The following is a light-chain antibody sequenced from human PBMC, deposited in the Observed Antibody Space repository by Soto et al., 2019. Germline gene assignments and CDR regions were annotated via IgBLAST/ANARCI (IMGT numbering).Light chain of an antibody. J-gene: IGLJ2*01. CDR1: SGHSNYA. V-gene: IGLV4-69*01. CDR2: VNSDGGH. Sequence: QSVLTQSPSASASLGASVEITCTLSSGHSNYAIAWHQQLPEKGPRYLMRVNSDGGHSKGDGIPDRFSGSSSGDERYLIISSLQSDDEADYYCQTWGTGIVVFGGGTKLTVL. CDR3: QTWGTGIVV.